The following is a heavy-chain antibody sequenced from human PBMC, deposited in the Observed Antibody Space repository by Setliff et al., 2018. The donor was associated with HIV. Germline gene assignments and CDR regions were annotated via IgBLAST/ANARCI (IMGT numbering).Heavy chain of an antibody. Sequence: SETLSLTCSVSGGSVSSTSNYWGWIRQPPGKGLEWIGSIYYSGSTYYNPSLKSRVTISVDTSKNQFSLKLSSVTAAGTAVYYCARVQVGGYNFYFDYWGQGTLVTVSS. CDR3: ARVQVGGYNFYFDY. V-gene: IGHV4-39*01. CDR1: GGSVSSTSNY. CDR2: IYYSGST. D-gene: IGHD5-12*01. J-gene: IGHJ4*02.